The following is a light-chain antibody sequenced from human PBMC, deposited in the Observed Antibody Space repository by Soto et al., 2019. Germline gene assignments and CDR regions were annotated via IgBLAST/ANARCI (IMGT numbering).Light chain of an antibody. CDR1: ERIYSAY. CDR2: GTS. J-gene: IGKJ5*01. CDR3: QQYNNWPPGIT. Sequence: EVVLTQSPGTLSLSRGERATLSCRASERIYSAYLGWYQQKPGQAPRLLIYGTSSRATGIPDRFSGSGSGTDFTLTISGLEPEDFAVYYCQQYNNWPPGITFGQGTRLEIK. V-gene: IGKV3-20*01.